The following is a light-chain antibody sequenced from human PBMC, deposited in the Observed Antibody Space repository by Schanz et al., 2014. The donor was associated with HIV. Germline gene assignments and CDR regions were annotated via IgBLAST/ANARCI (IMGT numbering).Light chain of an antibody. V-gene: IGLV2-8*01. CDR2: EVS. CDR3: SSYAATSNVL. Sequence: QSALTQPPSASGSPGQSVTISCTGTSSDVGGYKYVSWYQQHPGKAPKLMIYEVSERPSGVPDRFYGAKSGNTASLTVSGLQADDEADYYCSSYAATSNVLFGGGTKLTV. CDR1: SSDVGGYKY. J-gene: IGLJ3*02.